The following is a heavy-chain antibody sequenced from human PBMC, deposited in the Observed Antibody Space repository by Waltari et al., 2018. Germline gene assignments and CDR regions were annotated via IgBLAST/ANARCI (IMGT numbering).Heavy chain of an antibody. V-gene: IGHV3-7*03. CDR2: INYDGSAQ. CDR3: ARGSAYYVRVWDL. D-gene: IGHD3-16*01. Sequence: LVESGGDLVRPGGSLRLPWAATGVRLKFYWMGGVPQAPGKGLGWVANINYDGSAQWYEDSVSGRLTVSRDNAKNSLYLEMNNVRVDDTAVYYCARGSAYYVRVWDLWGPGTLVTVSS. J-gene: IGHJ4*02. CDR1: GVRLKFYW.